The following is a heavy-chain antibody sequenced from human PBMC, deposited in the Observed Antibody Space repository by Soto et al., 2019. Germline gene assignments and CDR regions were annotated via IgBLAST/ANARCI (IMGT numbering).Heavy chain of an antibody. CDR2: IYPGDSDT. CDR1: GYNFAVYW. V-gene: IGHV5-51*01. CDR3: ARGWKVAGDAFDI. D-gene: IGHD1-1*01. J-gene: IGHJ3*02. Sequence: GESLKISCKGSGYNFAVYWIGWVRQMPGKGLEWMGMIYPGDSDTRYSPSFQGQVTISVDKSIRTAYLQWSSLKASDTALYYCARGWKVAGDAFDIWGQETMVTVSS.